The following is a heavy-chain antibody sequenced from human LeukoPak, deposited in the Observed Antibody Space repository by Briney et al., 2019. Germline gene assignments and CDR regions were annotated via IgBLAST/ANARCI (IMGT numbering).Heavy chain of an antibody. CDR1: GFPFSSYW. J-gene: IGHJ6*02. CDR2: INSDGSST. V-gene: IGHV3-74*01. D-gene: IGHD3-3*01. Sequence: GSLRLSCAASGFPFSSYWMHWVRQAPGKGLVWVSRINSDGSSTSYADSVKGRFTISRDNAKNTLYLQMNSLRAEDTAVYYCARGPRGDFWSGYYSTYYYYGMDVWGQGTTVTVSS. CDR3: ARGPRGDFWSGYYSTYYYYGMDV.